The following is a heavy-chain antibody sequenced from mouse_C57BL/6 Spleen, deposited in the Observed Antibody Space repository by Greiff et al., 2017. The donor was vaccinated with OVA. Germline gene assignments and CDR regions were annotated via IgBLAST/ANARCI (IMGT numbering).Heavy chain of an antibody. CDR3: ARGDDYGSSYVFAY. CDR2: IDPSDSET. V-gene: IGHV1-52*01. J-gene: IGHJ3*01. Sequence: VQLQQPGAELVRPGSSVKLSCTASGYTFTSYWMHWVKQRPIQGLEWIGNIDPSDSETHYNQKFKDKATLTVDKSSSTAYMQLSSLTSEDSAVYYCARGDDYGSSYVFAYWGKGTLVTVSA. CDR1: GYTFTSYW. D-gene: IGHD1-1*01.